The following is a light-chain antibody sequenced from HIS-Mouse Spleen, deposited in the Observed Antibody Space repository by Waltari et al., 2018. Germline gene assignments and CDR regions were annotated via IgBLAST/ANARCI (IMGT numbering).Light chain of an antibody. J-gene: IGLJ2*01. CDR2: KDI. Sequence: SYELTQPSSVSVSPGQTARITCSGDVLAKKYARWFQQKPGQAPVLVIYKDIERPSGIPERFSGSSSGTTVTLTISGAQVEDEADYYCYSAADNNVVFGGGTKLTVL. CDR3: YSAADNNVV. V-gene: IGLV3-27*01. CDR1: VLAKKY.